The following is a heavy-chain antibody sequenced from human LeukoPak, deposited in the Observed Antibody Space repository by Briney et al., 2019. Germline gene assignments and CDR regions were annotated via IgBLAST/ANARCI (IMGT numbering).Heavy chain of an antibody. CDR2: ISHSGST. CDR3: ARAFYMTTVTDYYYYYMDV. V-gene: IGHV4-34*01. D-gene: IGHD4-17*01. J-gene: IGHJ6*03. CDR1: GGSFSGYY. Sequence: SETLSLTCAVYGGSFSGYYWSWIRQPPGKGLEGIGEISHSGSTNYNPSLKSRVTISVDTPKNQFSLKLSSVTAADTAVYYCARAFYMTTVTDYYYYYMDVWGKGTTVTVSS.